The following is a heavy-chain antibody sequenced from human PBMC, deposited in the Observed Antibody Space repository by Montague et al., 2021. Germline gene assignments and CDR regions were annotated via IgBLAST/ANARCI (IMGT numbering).Heavy chain of an antibody. J-gene: IGHJ4*02. CDR1: DFTSSSYT. Sequence: SLRLSCAAFDFTSSSYTINWVRQAPGKGLEWVSYISGKSSYIYYXASVKGRFTISRDNAKNSLFLQMNSLRAEDTAVYCCARIRKGADYWGQGTLVTVSS. D-gene: IGHD3-16*01. V-gene: IGHV3-21*01. CDR2: ISGKSSYI. CDR3: ARIRKGADY.